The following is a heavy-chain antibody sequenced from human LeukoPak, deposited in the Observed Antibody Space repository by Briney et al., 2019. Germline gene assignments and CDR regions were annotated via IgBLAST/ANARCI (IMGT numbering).Heavy chain of an antibody. CDR1: GGTFSSYA. CDR2: IIPILGIA. CDR3: ARVGSSSRGDWFDP. V-gene: IGHV1-69*04. D-gene: IGHD6-6*01. J-gene: IGHJ5*02. Sequence: GASVKVSCKASGGTFSSYAISWVRPAPGQGLEWMGRIIPILGIANYAQKFQGRVTITADKSTSTAYMELSSLRSEDTAVYYCARVGSSSRGDWFDPWGQGTLVTVSS.